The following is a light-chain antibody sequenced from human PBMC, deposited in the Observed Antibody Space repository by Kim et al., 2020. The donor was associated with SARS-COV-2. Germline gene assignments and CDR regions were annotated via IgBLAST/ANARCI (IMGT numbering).Light chain of an antibody. CDR1: QSVGNN. J-gene: IGKJ1*01. Sequence: EIVMTQSPATLSVSTGERGTLSCRASQSVGNNLAWYQQKPGQAPRLLIYGASTRDTGIPSRFSGSGSGTEFTLTIGSLQSEDFAAYYCQKYNKLPRTFGQGTKVDIK. CDR2: GAS. CDR3: QKYNKLPRT. V-gene: IGKV3-15*01.